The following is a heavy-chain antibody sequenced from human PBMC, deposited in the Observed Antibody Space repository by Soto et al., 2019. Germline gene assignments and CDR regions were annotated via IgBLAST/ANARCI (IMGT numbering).Heavy chain of an antibody. J-gene: IGHJ2*01. CDR1: GYTFTSYD. Sequence: QVQLVQSGAEVKKPGASVKVSCKASGYTFTSYDINWVRQATGQGLEWMGWMNPNSGNTGYAQKFQGRVTMTRNTSISTAYMELSSLRSEDTAVYYCARGSALRTPIYWYFDLWGRGTLVTVSS. CDR2: MNPNSGNT. D-gene: IGHD3-10*01. V-gene: IGHV1-8*01. CDR3: ARGSALRTPIYWYFDL.